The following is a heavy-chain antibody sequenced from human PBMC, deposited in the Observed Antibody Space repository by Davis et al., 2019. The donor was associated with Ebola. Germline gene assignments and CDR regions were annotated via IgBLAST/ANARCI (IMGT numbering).Heavy chain of an antibody. CDR3: ARESGGGIDY. V-gene: IGHV3-74*01. CDR2: INRDGTTT. D-gene: IGHD1-26*01. J-gene: IGHJ4*02. Sequence: GESLKISCAASGFTFSNSWMSWVRQGPGEGLVWVSHINRDGTTTNYADSVKGRFTISRDDSKNTLYLQMNSLKTEDTAVYYCARESGGGIDYWGQGTLVTVSS. CDR1: GFTFSNSW.